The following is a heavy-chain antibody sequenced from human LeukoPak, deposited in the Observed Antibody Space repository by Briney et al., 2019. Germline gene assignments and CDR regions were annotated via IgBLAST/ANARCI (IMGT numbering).Heavy chain of an antibody. Sequence: ASVKVSCKASGYTFTGYYMHWVRQAPGQGLEWMGRINPNSGGTNYAQKFQGRVTMTRDTSISTAYMELSRLRSDDTAVYYCARDRSWRSGSYGVDAAFDIWGQGTMVTVSS. J-gene: IGHJ3*02. CDR2: INPNSGGT. V-gene: IGHV1-2*06. CDR3: ARDRSWRSGSYGVDAAFDI. CDR1: GYTFTGYY. D-gene: IGHD1-26*01.